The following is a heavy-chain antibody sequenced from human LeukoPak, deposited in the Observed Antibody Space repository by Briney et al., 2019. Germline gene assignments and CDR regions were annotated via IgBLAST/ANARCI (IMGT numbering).Heavy chain of an antibody. CDR1: GFTFSGYG. D-gene: IGHD3-16*01. V-gene: IGHV3-33*01. Sequence: QSGGSLRLSCVASGFTFSGYGMHWVRQAPGKGLEWVAVIWYDGSKTYYADSVKGRFTISRDNSKDTLYLQMSSLRVEDTAAYYCARYLGGRNAFDIWGQGTMVTVSS. CDR3: ARYLGGRNAFDI. CDR2: IWYDGSKT. J-gene: IGHJ3*02.